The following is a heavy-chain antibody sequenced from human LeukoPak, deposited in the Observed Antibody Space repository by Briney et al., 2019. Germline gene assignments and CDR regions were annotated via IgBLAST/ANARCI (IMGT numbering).Heavy chain of an antibody. CDR3: ARGLRLPSRSTPAVPHV. Sequence: TTSETLSLTCAVYGGSFSDYYWNWIRQPPGKGLEWIGEINHSGTTNYNPSFKSRVTISVDTSKNQFSLRLSSVTAADTAVYYCARGLRLPSRSTPAVPHVWGKGTTVTVSA. V-gene: IGHV4-34*01. CDR2: INHSGTT. J-gene: IGHJ6*04. CDR1: GGSFSDYY. D-gene: IGHD2/OR15-2a*01.